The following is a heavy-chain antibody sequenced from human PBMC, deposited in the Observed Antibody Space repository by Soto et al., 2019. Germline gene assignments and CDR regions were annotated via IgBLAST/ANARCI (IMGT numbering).Heavy chain of an antibody. Sequence: PGGSLRLSCAASGFTFSSYAMHWVRQAPGKGLEWVAVISYDGSNKYYADSVKGRFTISRDNSKNTLYLQMNSLRAEDTAVYYCARDLHPVGSYDRYYYYYYGMDVWGQGTTVTVSS. D-gene: IGHD1-26*01. CDR2: ISYDGSNK. J-gene: IGHJ6*02. V-gene: IGHV3-30-3*01. CDR1: GFTFSSYA. CDR3: ARDLHPVGSYDRYYYYYYGMDV.